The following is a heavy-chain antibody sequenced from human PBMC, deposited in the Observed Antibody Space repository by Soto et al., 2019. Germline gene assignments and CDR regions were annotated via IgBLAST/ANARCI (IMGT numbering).Heavy chain of an antibody. CDR3: ARXXHGSGSYSHPGRFDY. Sequence: QVQLQESGPGLVKPSQTLSLTCTVSGGSISSGGYYWSWIRQHPGKGLEWIGYIYYSGSTYYNPSLKSRVTISVDTSKNQFSLKLXSVTAADTAVYYXARXXHGSGSYSHPGRFDYWGQGTLVTVSS. V-gene: IGHV4-31*03. CDR1: GGSISSGGYY. CDR2: IYYSGST. J-gene: IGHJ4*02. D-gene: IGHD3-10*01.